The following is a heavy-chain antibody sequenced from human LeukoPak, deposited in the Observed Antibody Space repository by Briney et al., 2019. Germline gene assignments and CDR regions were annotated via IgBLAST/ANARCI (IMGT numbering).Heavy chain of an antibody. D-gene: IGHD1-26*01. J-gene: IGHJ4*02. V-gene: IGHV3-7*01. CDR2: MNIDGSER. CDR1: GFTFSSFA. Sequence: GRSLRLSCAASGFTFSSFAMHWVRQAPGKRPEWVANMNIDGSERYYADSVKGRFTISRDNARNSVFLQMSGLRVEDTAVYYCARDPVEWELLLDYWGQGTLVTVSS. CDR3: ARDPVEWELLLDY.